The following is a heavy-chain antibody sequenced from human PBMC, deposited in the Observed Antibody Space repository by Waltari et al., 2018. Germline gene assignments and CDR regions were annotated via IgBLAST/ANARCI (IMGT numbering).Heavy chain of an antibody. CDR1: GFPFNFYW. D-gene: IGHD3-10*01. Sequence: EVQLVESGGDLVQPGGSLRLSCAVSGFPFNFYWMSWVRQAPGKGLEWVSGIDHEGNNIHYADSVKGRFTILRDNAKKTLDMQMNNLRVEDTAVYYCARAIYFYGAGSPFDYWGQGILVTVSS. CDR2: IDHEGNNI. CDR3: ARAIYFYGAGSPFDY. J-gene: IGHJ4*02. V-gene: IGHV3-74*01.